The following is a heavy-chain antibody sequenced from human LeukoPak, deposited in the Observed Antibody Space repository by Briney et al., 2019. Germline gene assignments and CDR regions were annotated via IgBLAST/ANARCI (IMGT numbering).Heavy chain of an antibody. D-gene: IGHD6-19*01. V-gene: IGHV4-34*01. CDR1: GGSFSGYY. J-gene: IGHJ3*02. CDR2: INHSGST. Sequence: SETLSLTCAVYGGSFSGYYWSWIRQPPGKGLEWIGEINHSGSTNYNPSLKSRVTISVDTSKNQFSLKLSSVTAADTAVYYCARSRGGWVVGQHAFDIWGQGTMVTVSS. CDR3: ARSRGGWVVGQHAFDI.